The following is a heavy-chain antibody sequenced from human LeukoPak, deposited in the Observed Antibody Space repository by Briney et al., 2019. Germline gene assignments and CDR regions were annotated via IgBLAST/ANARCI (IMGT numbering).Heavy chain of an antibody. CDR3: AKSDDSSGNLFDY. J-gene: IGHJ4*02. D-gene: IGHD3-22*01. CDR2: IWYDGSNK. V-gene: IGHV3-33*06. CDR1: GFTFSSYG. Sequence: GRSLSLSCAASGFTFSSYGMHWVRQAPGKGLEWVAVIWYDGSNKYYADSVKGRFTISRDNSKNTLYLQMNSLRAEDTAVYYCAKSDDSSGNLFDYWGQGTLVTVSS.